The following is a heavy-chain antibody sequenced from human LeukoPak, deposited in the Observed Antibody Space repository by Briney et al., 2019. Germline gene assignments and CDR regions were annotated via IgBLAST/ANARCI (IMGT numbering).Heavy chain of an antibody. J-gene: IGHJ6*02. D-gene: IGHD2-2*01. Sequence: GGSLRLSCAASGFTFSSYAMSWVRQAPGKGLEWVSTISGSGGSTYYAGSVKGRFTISRDNSKNTLYLQMNSLRAEDTAIYYCARRYCTSPSCYSLYGMDVWGQGTTVTVSS. CDR2: ISGSGGST. V-gene: IGHV3-23*01. CDR3: ARRYCTSPSCYSLYGMDV. CDR1: GFTFSSYA.